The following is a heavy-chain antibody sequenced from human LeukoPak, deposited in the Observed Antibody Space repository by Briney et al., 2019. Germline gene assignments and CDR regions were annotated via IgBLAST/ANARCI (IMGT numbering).Heavy chain of an antibody. CDR1: GGSFSGYY. CDR2: INHSGST. CDR3: AAVIAAAGTPPPI. J-gene: IGHJ3*02. Sequence: SETLSLTCAVYGGSFSGYYWSWIRQPPGQGLEWMGEINHSGSTNYNPSLKSRVTISVDTSKNQFSLKLSSVTAADTAVYYCAAVIAAAGTPPPIWGQGTMVTVSS. V-gene: IGHV4-34*01. D-gene: IGHD6-13*01.